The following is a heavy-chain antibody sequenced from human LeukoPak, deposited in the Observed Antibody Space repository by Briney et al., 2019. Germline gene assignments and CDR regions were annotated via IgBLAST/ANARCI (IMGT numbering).Heavy chain of an antibody. D-gene: IGHD3-9*01. V-gene: IGHV3-23*01. CDR2: ISGSGGST. Sequence: GGSLRLFCAASGFNFSSYAMSWVRQAPGKGLEWVSAISGSGGSTYYADSVKGRFTISRDNSKNTLYLQMNSLRAEDTAVYYCAKDPGGLRYLDWPSYYFDYWGQETLVTVSS. CDR3: AKDPGGLRYLDWPSYYFDY. J-gene: IGHJ4*02. CDR1: GFNFSSYA.